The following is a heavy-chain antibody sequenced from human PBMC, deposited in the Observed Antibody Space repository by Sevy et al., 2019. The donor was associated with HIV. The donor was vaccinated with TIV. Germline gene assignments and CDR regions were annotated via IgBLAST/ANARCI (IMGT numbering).Heavy chain of an antibody. D-gene: IGHD1-26*01. CDR1: GFTFDDYA. Sequence: GGSLRLSCAASGFTFDDYAMHWVRQAPGKGLERVSGISWNSGSIGYADSVKGRFTISRDNAKNSLYLQMNSLRVEDTALYYCAKDKGIVGATDAFDIWGQGTMVTVSS. CDR3: AKDKGIVGATDAFDI. J-gene: IGHJ3*02. V-gene: IGHV3-9*01. CDR2: ISWNSGSI.